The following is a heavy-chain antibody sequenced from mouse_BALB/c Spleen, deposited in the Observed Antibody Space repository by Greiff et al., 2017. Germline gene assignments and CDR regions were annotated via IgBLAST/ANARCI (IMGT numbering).Heavy chain of an antibody. CDR3: ASSATLYYYAMDY. CDR1: GYTFTDYW. Sequence: VQLQQPGAELVMPGASVKMSCKASGYTFTDYWMHWVKQRPGQGLEWIGAIDTSDSYTSYNQKFKGKATLTVDESSSTAYMQLSSLTSEDSAVYYCASSATLYYYAMDYWGQGTSVTVSS. D-gene: IGHD6-5*01. J-gene: IGHJ4*01. V-gene: IGHV1-69*01. CDR2: IDTSDSYT.